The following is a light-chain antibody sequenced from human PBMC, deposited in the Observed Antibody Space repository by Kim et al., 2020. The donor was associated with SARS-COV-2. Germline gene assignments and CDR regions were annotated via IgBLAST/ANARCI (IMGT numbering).Light chain of an antibody. Sequence: LSPGERATRPRGASQSVSKYLAWYQQKPGRAPRLLIYVASNRATGIPARFSGNGSVTDFTLTISSLEPEDFAVYYCQQRTNWPRNTFGQGTKLEI. CDR3: QQRTNWPRNT. CDR2: VAS. CDR1: QSVSKY. J-gene: IGKJ2*01. V-gene: IGKV3-11*01.